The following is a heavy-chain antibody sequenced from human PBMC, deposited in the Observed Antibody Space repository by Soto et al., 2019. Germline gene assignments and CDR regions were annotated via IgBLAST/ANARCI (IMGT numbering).Heavy chain of an antibody. D-gene: IGHD4-17*01. CDR1: GVSISGSY. V-gene: IGHV4-59*08. J-gene: IGHJ2*01. CDR2: IYYSGST. Sequence: QVQLQESGPGLMKPSETLSLTCTVSGVSISGSYWSWIRQPPGKGLEWIGYIYYSGSTDYNPSLTSRVTISIDTSKNQFSLKLSSVTAADTAVYYCARLVVYGDNYWYFDLWGRGTLLTVSS. CDR3: ARLVVYGDNYWYFDL.